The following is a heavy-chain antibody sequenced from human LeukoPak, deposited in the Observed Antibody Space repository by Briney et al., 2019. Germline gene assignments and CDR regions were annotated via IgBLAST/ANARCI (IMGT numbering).Heavy chain of an antibody. Sequence: GGSLRLSCAASGLTFSSSAMSWVRQAPGKGLEWVSAISSSGGSTYYTDSVKGRFTISRDNSKNTLYLQMDSLRAEDTAVYYCAKQGGRYFDYWGQGTLVTASS. CDR3: AKQGGRYFDY. CDR2: ISSSGGST. J-gene: IGHJ4*02. CDR1: GLTFSSSA. V-gene: IGHV3-23*01. D-gene: IGHD3-16*01.